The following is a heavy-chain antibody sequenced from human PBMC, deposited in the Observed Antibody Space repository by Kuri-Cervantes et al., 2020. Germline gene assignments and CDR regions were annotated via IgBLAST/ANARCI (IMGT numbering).Heavy chain of an antibody. V-gene: IGHV4-59*13. CDR1: GGSISSYY. CDR3: ARTRYDILTGYFYYYYGMDV. CDR2: IYYSGTT. D-gene: IGHD3-9*01. J-gene: IGHJ6*02. Sequence: SETLSLTCTVSGGSISSYYWSWIRQTPGKGLEWIGYIYYSGTTNYNPSLKSRVTMSVDTSKNQFSLKLSSVTAADTAVYYCARTRYDILTGYFYYYYGMDVWGQGTTVTVSS.